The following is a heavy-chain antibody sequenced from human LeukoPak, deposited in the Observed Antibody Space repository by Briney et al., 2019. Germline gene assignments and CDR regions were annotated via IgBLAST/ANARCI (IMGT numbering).Heavy chain of an antibody. D-gene: IGHD3-10*01. Sequence: PGGSLRLSCAASGFIFSSYSMNWVRQAPGKGLEWVSSISSSSSYIYHADSVKGRFTISRDNAKNSLYLQMNSLRAEDTAVYYCARDIGYYGSGSYFYWGRGTLVTVSS. CDR3: ARDIGYYGSGSYFY. J-gene: IGHJ4*02. CDR1: GFIFSSYS. V-gene: IGHV3-21*01. CDR2: ISSSSSYI.